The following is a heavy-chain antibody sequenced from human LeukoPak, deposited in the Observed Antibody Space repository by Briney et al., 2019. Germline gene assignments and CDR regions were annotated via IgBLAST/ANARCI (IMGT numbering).Heavy chain of an antibody. CDR2: INPNSGGT. Sequence: ASVKVSCQASGYTFTGYYMHWVRQAPGQGLEWMGWINPNSGGTNYAQKFQGRVTMTRDTSISTAYMELSRLRSDDTAVYYCASQTTTYYYYMDVWGKGTTVTVSS. V-gene: IGHV1-2*02. J-gene: IGHJ6*03. CDR1: GYTFTGYY. CDR3: ASQTTTYYYYMDV. D-gene: IGHD1-26*01.